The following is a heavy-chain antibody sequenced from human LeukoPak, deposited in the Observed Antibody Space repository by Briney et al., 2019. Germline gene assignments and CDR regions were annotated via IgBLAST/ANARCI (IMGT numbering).Heavy chain of an antibody. CDR1: GFTFSSYA. D-gene: IGHD6-19*01. V-gene: IGHV3-48*02. CDR2: ISGSGNTI. Sequence: GGSLRLSCAASGFTFSSYAMSWVRQAPGKGLEWLSYISGSGNTIYYADSVKGRFTISRDNAKNSLYLQMNSLRDEDTAVYYCARRESSGWYWGYWGQGTLVTVSS. CDR3: ARRESSGWYWGY. J-gene: IGHJ4*02.